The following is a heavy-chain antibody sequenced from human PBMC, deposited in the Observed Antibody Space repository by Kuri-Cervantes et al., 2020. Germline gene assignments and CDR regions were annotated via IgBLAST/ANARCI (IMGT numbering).Heavy chain of an antibody. J-gene: IGHJ6*02. D-gene: IGHD3-3*02. CDR1: EFTFSSFT. Sequence: GESLKISCAGSEFTFSSFTMNWVRRAPGKGLEWVSSISSSSSYIHYADSVKGRFTISRDNSKNTLYLQMNSLRAEDTAVYYCARVAYHYYAMDVWGQGTTVTVSS. CDR3: ARVAYHYYAMDV. V-gene: IGHV3-21*01. CDR2: ISSSSSYI.